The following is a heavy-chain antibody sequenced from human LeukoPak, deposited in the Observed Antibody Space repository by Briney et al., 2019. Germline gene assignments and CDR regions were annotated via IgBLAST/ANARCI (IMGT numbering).Heavy chain of an antibody. V-gene: IGHV4-59*01. CDR1: GGSISSYY. J-gene: IGHJ3*02. CDR3: ASHSGSYYSDAFDI. D-gene: IGHD1-26*01. Sequence: SETLSLTCTVSGGSISSYYWSWIRQPPGKGLEWIGYIYYSGSTNYNPSLKSRVTISVGTSKNQFSLKLSSVTAADTAVYYCASHSGSYYSDAFDIWGQGTMVTVSS. CDR2: IYYSGST.